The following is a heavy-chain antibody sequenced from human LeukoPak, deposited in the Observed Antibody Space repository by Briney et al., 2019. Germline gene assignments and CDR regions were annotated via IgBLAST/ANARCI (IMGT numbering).Heavy chain of an antibody. Sequence: SQTLSLTCAISGDSVSINSAAWNWIRQSPSRGLEWLGRTYYRSKWYNDYAVSVKSRITINPDTSKNQFSLQLNSVTPEDTAVYYCAREREYEGKRGQWLRVPYFDYWGQGTLVTVSS. D-gene: IGHD6-19*01. CDR3: AREREYEGKRGQWLRVPYFDY. CDR1: GDSVSINSAA. V-gene: IGHV6-1*01. CDR2: TYYRSKWYN. J-gene: IGHJ4*02.